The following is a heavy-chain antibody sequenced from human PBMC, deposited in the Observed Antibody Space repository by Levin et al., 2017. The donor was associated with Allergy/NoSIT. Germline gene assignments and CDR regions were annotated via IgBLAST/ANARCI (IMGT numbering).Heavy chain of an antibody. CDR2: IKSKTDGGTT. V-gene: IGHV3-15*01. Sequence: GESLKISCAASGFTFSNAWMSWVRQAPGKGLEWVGRIKSKTDGGTTDYAAPVKGRFTISRDDSKNTLYLQMNSLKTEDTAVYYCTTGVAYYDFWSGYYTGFGDYGMDVWGQGTTVTVSS. J-gene: IGHJ6*02. CDR1: GFTFSNAW. D-gene: IGHD3-3*01. CDR3: TTGVAYYDFWSGYYTGFGDYGMDV.